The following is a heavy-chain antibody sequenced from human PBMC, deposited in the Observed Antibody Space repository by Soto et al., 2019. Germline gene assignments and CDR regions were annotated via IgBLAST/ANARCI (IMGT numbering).Heavy chain of an antibody. CDR2: IYYSGST. Sequence: PSETLSLTCTVSGGSISSYYWSWIRQPPGKGLEWIGYIYYSGSTNYNPSLKSRVTISVDTSKNQFSLKLSSVTAADTAVYYCARGGPSGWTYYFDYWGQGTLVTVSS. CDR3: ARGGPSGWTYYFDY. V-gene: IGHV4-59*01. D-gene: IGHD6-19*01. J-gene: IGHJ4*02. CDR1: GGSISSYY.